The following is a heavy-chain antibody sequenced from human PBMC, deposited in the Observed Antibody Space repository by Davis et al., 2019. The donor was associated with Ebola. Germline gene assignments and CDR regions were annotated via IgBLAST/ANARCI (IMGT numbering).Heavy chain of an antibody. D-gene: IGHD3-9*01. V-gene: IGHV5-51*01. CDR2: IYPGDSDP. CDR3: ARRLDYDILTGSHNWFDP. CDR1: GYSFTSYW. J-gene: IGHJ5*02. Sequence: GESLKISCKGSGYSFTSYWIGWVRQMPGKGLEWMGIIYPGDSDPRYSPSFQGQVTISADKSISTAYLQWSSLKASDTAMYYCARRLDYDILTGSHNWFDPWGQGTLVTVSS.